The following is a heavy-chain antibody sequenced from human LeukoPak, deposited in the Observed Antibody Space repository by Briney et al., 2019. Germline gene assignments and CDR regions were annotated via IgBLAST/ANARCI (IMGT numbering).Heavy chain of an antibody. Sequence: GGSLRLSCRGSGFKFDDYGVTWVRQAPGKGLEGVSDINWNGDSTGYAHSVRGRFTISRDNSKNSVYLQMNSLRVEDTAFYYCARDELLNRNWFDPWGQGTLVTVSS. J-gene: IGHJ5*02. V-gene: IGHV3-20*04. D-gene: IGHD3-10*01. CDR1: GFKFDDYG. CDR2: INWNGDST. CDR3: ARDELLNRNWFDP.